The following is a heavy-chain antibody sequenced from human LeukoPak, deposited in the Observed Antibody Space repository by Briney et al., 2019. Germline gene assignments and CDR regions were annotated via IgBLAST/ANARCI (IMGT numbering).Heavy chain of an antibody. V-gene: IGHV4-59*01. J-gene: IGHJ5*02. CDR3: ARANYYGSGSRSNWFDP. CDR1: GGSISSYY. D-gene: IGHD3-10*01. Sequence: SETLSLTCTVSGGSISSYYWSWIRQPPGKGLEWIGYIYYSGSTNYNPSLKSRVTISVDTSKNQFSLRLSSVTAADTAVYYCARANYYGSGSRSNWFDPWGQGTLVTVSS. CDR2: IYYSGST.